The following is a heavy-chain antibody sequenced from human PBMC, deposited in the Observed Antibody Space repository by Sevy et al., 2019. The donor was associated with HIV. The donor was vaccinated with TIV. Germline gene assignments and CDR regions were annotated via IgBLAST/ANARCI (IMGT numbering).Heavy chain of an antibody. CDR1: GFSFSIYS. CDR3: ASHRGGYERLYYFDY. Sequence: GGSLRLSCAASGFSFSIYSMNWVRHAPGRGLEWVSYMSNTGSTIHYADSVKGRFTISRDNAKNSLYLQMNSLRAEDTAVYYCASHRGGYERLYYFDYWGQGTLVTVSS. V-gene: IGHV3-48*01. J-gene: IGHJ4*02. D-gene: IGHD5-12*01. CDR2: MSNTGSTI.